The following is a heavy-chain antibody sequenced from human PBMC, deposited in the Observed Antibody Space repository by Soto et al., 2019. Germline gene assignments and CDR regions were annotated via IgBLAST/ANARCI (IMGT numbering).Heavy chain of an antibody. CDR2: VNIYEGST. J-gene: IGHJ4*02. CDR3: ARERGTYTYGDC. D-gene: IGHD5-18*01. V-gene: IGHV1-18*01. CDR1: GYTFTNYG. Sequence: ASVKVSCKASGYTFTNYGITWVRQAPGQGLEWMGWVNIYEGSTNYAQKFQGRVTMTTDTSTSTVYLELRSLRYDDTAIYYCARERGTYTYGDCWGQGTLVTVSS.